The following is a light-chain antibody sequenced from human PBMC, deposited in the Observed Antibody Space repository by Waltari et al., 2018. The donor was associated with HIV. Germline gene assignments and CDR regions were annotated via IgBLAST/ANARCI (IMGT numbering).Light chain of an antibody. Sequence: QSALTQPRSVSGSPGQSVPIPCTGTSSDVGGYNYVPWYQQHPGKAPKFMIYDVNKRPSGVPDRFSGSKSGNTASLTISGLQAEDEADYYCCSYADNYPVVFDGGTKLTVL. CDR3: CSYADNYPVV. CDR1: SSDVGGYNY. CDR2: DVN. J-gene: IGLJ2*01. V-gene: IGLV2-11*01.